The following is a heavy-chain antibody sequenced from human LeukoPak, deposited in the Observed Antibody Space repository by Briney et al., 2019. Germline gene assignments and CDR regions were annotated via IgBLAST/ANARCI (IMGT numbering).Heavy chain of an antibody. CDR2: IYYSGST. CDR1: GGSISSSSYC. CDR3: ARDPPDTAMVYMDV. D-gene: IGHD5-18*01. V-gene: IGHV4-39*07. J-gene: IGHJ6*03. Sequence: SETLSLTCTVSGGSISSSSYCWGWIRQPPGKGLEWIGSIYYSGSTYYNPSLKSRVTISVDTSKNQFSLKLSSVTAADTAVYYCARDPPDTAMVYMDVWGKGTTVTVSS.